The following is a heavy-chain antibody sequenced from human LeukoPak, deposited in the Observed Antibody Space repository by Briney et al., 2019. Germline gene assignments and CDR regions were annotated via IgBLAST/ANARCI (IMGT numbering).Heavy chain of an antibody. CDR1: GFTFSSYA. J-gene: IGHJ4*02. CDR2: ISYDGSNK. V-gene: IGHV3-30*14. Sequence: GGSLRLSCAASGFTFSSYAMHWVRQAPGKGLEWVAVISYDGSNKYYADSVKGRFTISRDNSKNTLYLQMNSLRAEDTAVYYCARAYSSSGYFDYWGQGTLVTVSS. D-gene: IGHD6-6*01. CDR3: ARAYSSSGYFDY.